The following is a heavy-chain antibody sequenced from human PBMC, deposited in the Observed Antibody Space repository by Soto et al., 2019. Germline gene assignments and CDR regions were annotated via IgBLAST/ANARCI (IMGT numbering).Heavy chain of an antibody. J-gene: IGHJ5*02. CDR3: ARALTIFGVAPARWFDP. CDR1: GFTFSSYA. D-gene: IGHD3-3*01. V-gene: IGHV3-30-3*01. CDR2: ISYDGSNK. Sequence: QVQLVESGGGVVQPGRSLRLSCAASGFTFSSYAMHWVRQAPGKGLEWVAVISYDGSNKYYADSVKGRFTISRDNSKNTLYLQMNSLRAEDTAVYYCARALTIFGVAPARWFDPWGQGTLVTVSS.